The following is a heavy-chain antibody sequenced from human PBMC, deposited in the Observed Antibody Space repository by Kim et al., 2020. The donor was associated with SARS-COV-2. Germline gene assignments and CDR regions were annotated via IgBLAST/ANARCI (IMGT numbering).Heavy chain of an antibody. J-gene: IGHJ3*02. CDR1: GFTFSSYA. V-gene: IGHV3-30*04. D-gene: IGHD3-10*01. Sequence: GGSLRLSCAASGFTFSSYAMLWVRQAPGKGLEWVAVISYDGSNKYYADSVKGRFTISRDNSKNTLYLQMNSLRAEDTAVYYCARDADPVRGGPDAFDIWGQGTMVTVSS. CDR3: ARDADPVRGGPDAFDI. CDR2: ISYDGSNK.